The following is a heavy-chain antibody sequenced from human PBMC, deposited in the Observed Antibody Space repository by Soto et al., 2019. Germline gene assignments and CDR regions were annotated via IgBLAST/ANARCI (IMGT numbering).Heavy chain of an antibody. CDR2: ISLYSDGA. J-gene: IGHJ5*02. CDR3: ARVVPGAEAWFDP. V-gene: IGHV1-18*01. Sequence: QVHLVQSGVEVKRPGASVKGACKTSGYTFSNYGITWVRQAPGQPLEWLGWISLYSDGANYAQKFQGRVSMTTDTSTTTAYMELRSLRSDDTAVYYCARVVPGAEAWFDPWGQGTLVTVSS. D-gene: IGHD2-2*01. CDR1: GYTFSNYG.